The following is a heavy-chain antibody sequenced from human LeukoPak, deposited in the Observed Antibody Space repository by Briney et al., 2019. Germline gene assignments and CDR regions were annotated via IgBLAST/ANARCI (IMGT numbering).Heavy chain of an antibody. CDR1: GGSISSYY. D-gene: IGHD6-19*01. CDR2: IYYSGST. CDR3: ARQGRGGWYTAFDI. Sequence: SETLSLTCTVSGGSISSYYWSWIRQPPGKGLEWIGYIYYSGSTNYNPPLKSRVTISVDTSKNQFSLKLSSVTAADTAVYYCARQGRGGWYTAFDIWGQGTMVTVSS. V-gene: IGHV4-59*08. J-gene: IGHJ3*02.